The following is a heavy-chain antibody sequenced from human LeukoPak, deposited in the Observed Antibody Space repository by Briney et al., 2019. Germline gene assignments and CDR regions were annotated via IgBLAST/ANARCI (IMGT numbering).Heavy chain of an antibody. V-gene: IGHV1-2*04. CDR2: INPNSGGT. CDR3: AADYSNYYYYMDV. D-gene: IGHD4-11*01. Sequence: ASVKVSCKASGYTFTGYYMHWVRQAPGQGLEWMGWINPNSGGTNYAQKFQGWVTMTRDISTSTAYMELSSLRSEDTAVYYCAADYSNYYYYMDVWGKGTTVTVSS. J-gene: IGHJ6*03. CDR1: GYTFTGYY.